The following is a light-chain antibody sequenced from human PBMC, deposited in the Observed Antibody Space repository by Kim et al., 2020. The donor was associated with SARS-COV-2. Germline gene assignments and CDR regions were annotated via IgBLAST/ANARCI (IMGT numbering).Light chain of an antibody. CDR2: KAS. Sequence: DIQVTQSPSTLSASVGDRVTITCRASQSISDWLAWYQQKPGKAPKLLIYKASSLESEVPSRFSGSGFGTEFTLTISSLQPDDFATYYCQQYNSYSTFGQGTKVDIK. CDR1: QSISDW. CDR3: QQYNSYST. V-gene: IGKV1-5*03. J-gene: IGKJ1*01.